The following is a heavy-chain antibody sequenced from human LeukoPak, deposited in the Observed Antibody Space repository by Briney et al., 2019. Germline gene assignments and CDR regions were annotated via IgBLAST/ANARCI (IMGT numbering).Heavy chain of an antibody. CDR2: ISGSGGST. J-gene: IGHJ4*02. CDR3: AKGTTYYDILTGYGYPYYFDY. V-gene: IGHV3-23*01. CDR1: GFTFSGYA. Sequence: PGGSLRLSCAASGFTFSGYAMSWVRQAPGKGLEWVSAISGSGGSTYYADSVKGRFTISRDNSKNTLYVQMNSLRAEDTATYYCAKGTTYYDILTGYGYPYYFDYWGQGTLVTVSS. D-gene: IGHD3-9*01.